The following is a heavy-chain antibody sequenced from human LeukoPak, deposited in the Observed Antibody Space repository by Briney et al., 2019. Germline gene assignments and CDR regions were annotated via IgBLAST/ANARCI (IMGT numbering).Heavy chain of an antibody. J-gene: IGHJ6*02. D-gene: IGHD3-22*01. V-gene: IGHV3-30*18. Sequence: GRSLRHSRAPSGVTLCSYGMHCVRDAPGGGLEWGAVISYDGSNKYYADSVKGRFTISRDNSKNTLYLQMNSLRAEDTAVYYCAKDPNRLRIVAPWGYYYYGMDVWGQGTTVTVSS. CDR2: ISYDGSNK. CDR1: GVTLCSYG. CDR3: AKDPNRLRIVAPWGYYYYGMDV.